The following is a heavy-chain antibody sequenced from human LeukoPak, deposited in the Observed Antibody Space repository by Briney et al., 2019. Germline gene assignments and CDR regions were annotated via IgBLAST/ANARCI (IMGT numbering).Heavy chain of an antibody. D-gene: IGHD2-2*02. V-gene: IGHV3-7*01. J-gene: IGHJ3*02. CDR3: ARGWGDCSTVSCYTGGDVFDI. Sequence: GGSLRLSCGASGFRLSYYWMTWVRQGPRKGLGWVANIKYDGSEKHHVESVEGRFTISRDNAKNSLYLQMDSLRGEDTAVYCCARGWGDCSTVSCYTGGDVFDIWGQGTKVTVSS. CDR1: GFRLSYYW. CDR2: IKYDGSEK.